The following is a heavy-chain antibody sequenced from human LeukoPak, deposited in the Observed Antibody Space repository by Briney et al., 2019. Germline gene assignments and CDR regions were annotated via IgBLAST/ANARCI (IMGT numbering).Heavy chain of an antibody. V-gene: IGHV4-59*01. J-gene: IGHJ3*02. CDR3: ARGRDGYDYDDHWAFDI. CDR1: GGSISSYY. CDR2: IYYSGST. D-gene: IGHD3-22*01. Sequence: SETLSLTCTVSGGSISSYYWSWIRQPPGKGLEWIGYIYYSGSTNYNPSLKSRVTISVDTSKNQFSLKLSSVTAADTAVYYCARGRDGYDYDDHWAFDIWGQGTMVTVSS.